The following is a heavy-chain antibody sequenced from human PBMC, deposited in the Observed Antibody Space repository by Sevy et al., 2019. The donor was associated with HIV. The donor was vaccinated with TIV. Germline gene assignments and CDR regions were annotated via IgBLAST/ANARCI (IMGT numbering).Heavy chain of an antibody. Sequence: GGSLRLSCEASGFRFSDYYMSWIRVAPWKGLECVSYISPSGITKYYADSVKGRFTISRDFAKNSLSLQMNSLKADDTAVYFCARGMGWIQTWLPDYWGQGTLVTVSS. V-gene: IGHV3-11*01. D-gene: IGHD5-18*01. CDR1: GFRFSDYY. CDR2: ISPSGITK. J-gene: IGHJ4*02. CDR3: ARGMGWIQTWLPDY.